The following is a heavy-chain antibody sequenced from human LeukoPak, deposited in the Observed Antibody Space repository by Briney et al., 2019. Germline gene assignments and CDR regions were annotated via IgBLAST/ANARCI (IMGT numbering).Heavy chain of an antibody. V-gene: IGHV4-39*01. CDR2: IYYSGST. CDR3: ARPTSLKGQFDY. Sequence: WVRQGPGKGLEWIGSIYYSGSTYYNPSLKSRVTISVDTSKNQFSLKLSSVTAADTAVYYCARPTSLKGQFDYWGQGTLVTVSS. J-gene: IGHJ4*02.